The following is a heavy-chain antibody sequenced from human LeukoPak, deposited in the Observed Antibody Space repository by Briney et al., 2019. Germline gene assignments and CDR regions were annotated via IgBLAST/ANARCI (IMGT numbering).Heavy chain of an antibody. CDR1: GGSISSSSYY. V-gene: IGHV4-39*01. CDR3: ASPAYCGGDCYFWLGAFDI. Sequence: SETLSLTCTVSGGSISSSSYYWGWIRQPPGKGLEWIGSIYYSGSTYYNPSLKSRVTISVDTSKNQFSLKLSSVTAADTAVYYCASPAYCGGDCYFWLGAFDIGGKGTMVTVSS. CDR2: IYYSGST. D-gene: IGHD2-21*02. J-gene: IGHJ3*02.